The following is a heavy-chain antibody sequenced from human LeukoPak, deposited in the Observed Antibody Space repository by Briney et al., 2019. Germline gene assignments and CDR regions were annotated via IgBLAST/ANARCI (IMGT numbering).Heavy chain of an antibody. CDR2: IYYSGST. J-gene: IGHJ5*02. V-gene: IGHV4-59*01. CDR3: ARQEIGLRSFDP. Sequence: SSETLSLTCTVSGGSISSYYWSWIRQPPGKGLEWIGYIYYSGSTNYNPSLKSRVTISVDTSKNQFSLKLSSVTAADTAVYYCARQEIGLRSFDPWGQGTLVTVSS. D-gene: IGHD3/OR15-3a*01. CDR1: GGSISSYY.